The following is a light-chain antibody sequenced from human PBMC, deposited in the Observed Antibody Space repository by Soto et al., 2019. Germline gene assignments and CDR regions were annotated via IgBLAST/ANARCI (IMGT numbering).Light chain of an antibody. CDR2: DAS. V-gene: IGKV1-5*01. CDR3: QQYNSYPFT. Sequence: DIQMTQSPSTLSASVGDRVTITCRASHSISSWLAWYQQKPGKAPQLLIYDASSLESGVPSRFSGSGSGTEVTLTISSLQPADFATYYGQQYNSYPFTFGPGTKVYIK. J-gene: IGKJ3*01. CDR1: HSISSW.